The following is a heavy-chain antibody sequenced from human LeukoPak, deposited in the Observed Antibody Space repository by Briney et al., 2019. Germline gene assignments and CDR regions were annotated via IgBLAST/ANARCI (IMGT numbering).Heavy chain of an antibody. CDR1: GFTFSNYW. Sequence: GGSLRLSCAASGFTFSNYWMSWVRQAPGKGLEWVANIKQDGSEKYYVDSVKGRFTISRDNAKNSLYLQMNSLRAEDTAVYYCAREKGGHYYYGMDVWGQGTTVTVSS. J-gene: IGHJ6*02. CDR2: IKQDGSEK. V-gene: IGHV3-7*01. CDR3: AREKGGHYYYGMDV. D-gene: IGHD2-15*01.